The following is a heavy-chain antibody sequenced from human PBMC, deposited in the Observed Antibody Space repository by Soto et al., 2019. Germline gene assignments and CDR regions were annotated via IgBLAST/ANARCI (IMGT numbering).Heavy chain of an antibody. CDR3: AKAWVYDSSGWSFDY. CDR2: ISNDGSNK. Sequence: QVQLVESGGGVVQPGRSLRLSCAASGFTFSSCGMHWVRQAPGKGLEWVAVISNDGSNKDYADSVKGRFTISRDNSKNTLYLQMNSLRAEDTAVYYCAKAWVYDSSGWSFDYWGQGTLVTVSS. CDR1: GFTFSSCG. J-gene: IGHJ4*02. V-gene: IGHV3-30*18. D-gene: IGHD3-22*01.